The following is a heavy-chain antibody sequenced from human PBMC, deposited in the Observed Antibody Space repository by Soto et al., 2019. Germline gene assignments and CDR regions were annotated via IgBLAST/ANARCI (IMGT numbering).Heavy chain of an antibody. D-gene: IGHD2-15*01. CDR2: IYYSGST. CDR1: GGSISSYP. V-gene: IGHV4-59*01. Sequence: SETLSLTCTGSGGSISSYPCRWIRQPPGKGLEWIGYIYYSGSTNYNPSLKSRVTISVDTSKNQFSLKLSSVTAADTAVYYCARERGGSYFDYWGQGTLVTVS. J-gene: IGHJ4*02. CDR3: ARERGGSYFDY.